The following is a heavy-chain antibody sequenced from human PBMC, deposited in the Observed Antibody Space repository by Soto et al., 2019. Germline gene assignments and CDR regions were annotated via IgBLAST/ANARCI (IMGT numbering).Heavy chain of an antibody. CDR3: TRDPQAFTIFGVVIPNGMDV. V-gene: IGHV3-49*03. D-gene: IGHD3-3*01. Sequence: GGSLRLSCTASGFTFGDYAMSWFRQAPGKGLEWVGFIRSKAYGGTTEYAASVKGRFTISRDDSKSIAYLQMNSLKTEDTAVYYCTRDPQAFTIFGVVIPNGMDVWGQGTTVTVSS. CDR2: IRSKAYGGTT. CDR1: GFTFGDYA. J-gene: IGHJ6*02.